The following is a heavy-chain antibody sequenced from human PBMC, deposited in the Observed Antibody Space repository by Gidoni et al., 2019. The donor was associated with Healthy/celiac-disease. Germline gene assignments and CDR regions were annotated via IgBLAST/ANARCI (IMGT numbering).Heavy chain of an antibody. CDR1: GFTFSSYA. J-gene: IGHJ2*01. CDR3: VKSGAETTPESLKIHNWYFDL. D-gene: IGHD2-15*01. CDR2: ISSNGGST. V-gene: IGHV3-64D*06. Sequence: EVQRVESGGGLVQPGGSLRLSCSASGFTFSSYAMHWVRPAPGKGLEYVSAISSNGGSTYYADSVKGRFTISRDNSKNTLYLQMSSLRAEDTAVYYCVKSGAETTPESLKIHNWYFDLWGRGTLVTVSS.